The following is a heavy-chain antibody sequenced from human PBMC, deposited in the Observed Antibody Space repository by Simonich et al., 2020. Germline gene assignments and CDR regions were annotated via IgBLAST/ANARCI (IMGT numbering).Heavy chain of an antibody. Sequence: QVQLVQSGAEVKKPGASVKVSCKASGYTFTSYGISWVQQAPGQGLEWMGVISAEKSNTNNAQKLQGRVNMTTDTSTSTAYMELRSLRSDDTAVYYCARASRGTWWYYYFDYWGQGTLVTVSS. J-gene: IGHJ4*02. CDR1: GYTFTSYG. V-gene: IGHV1-18*01. D-gene: IGHD2-15*01. CDR3: ARASRGTWWYYYFDY. CDR2: ISAEKSNT.